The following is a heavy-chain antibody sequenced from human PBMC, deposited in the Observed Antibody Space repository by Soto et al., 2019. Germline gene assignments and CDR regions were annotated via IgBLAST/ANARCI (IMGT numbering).Heavy chain of an antibody. CDR1: GGSFSGYY. V-gene: IGHV4-34*01. Sequence: ETLSLTCSVYGGSFSGYYWSWIRQPPGTGLEWIGGINHSGSTNYNPSLKSRVTISVDTSKNQFSLKLSSVTAADTAVYYCERGPPHYSGYDIHQKGPRPEAFWYFDLWGRGTLVTVYS. J-gene: IGHJ2*01. D-gene: IGHD5-12*01. CDR2: INHSGST. CDR3: ERGPPHYSGYDIHQKGPRPEAFWYFDL.